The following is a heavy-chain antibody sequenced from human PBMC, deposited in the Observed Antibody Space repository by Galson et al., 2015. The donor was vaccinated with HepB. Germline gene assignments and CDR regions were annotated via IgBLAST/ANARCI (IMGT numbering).Heavy chain of an antibody. V-gene: IGHV3-21*01. CDR2: ISSSSSYI. CDR3: ARDSGSSSWYEIDY. J-gene: IGHJ4*02. CDR1: GFTFSSYS. Sequence: SLRLSCAASGFTFSSYSMNWVRQAPGKGLEWVSSISSSSSYIYYADSVKGRFTISRDNAKNSLYLQMNSLRAEGTAVYYCARDSGSSSWYEIDYWGQGTLVTVSS. D-gene: IGHD6-13*01.